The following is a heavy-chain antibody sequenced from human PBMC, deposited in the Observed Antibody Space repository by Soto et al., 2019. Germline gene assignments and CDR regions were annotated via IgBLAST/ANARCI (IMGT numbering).Heavy chain of an antibody. V-gene: IGHV1-3*01. Sequence: GASVKVSCKVSGFIFTDYAFHWVRQAPGQGLEWMAWMNAATGNIKYSERFQDRVAITRDTSVSTVFMELRSLRSEDSAIYYCAREGAVAQNWFDPWGQGTLVTVSS. CDR2: MNAATGNI. J-gene: IGHJ5*02. CDR3: AREGAVAQNWFDP. D-gene: IGHD6-19*01. CDR1: GFIFTDYA.